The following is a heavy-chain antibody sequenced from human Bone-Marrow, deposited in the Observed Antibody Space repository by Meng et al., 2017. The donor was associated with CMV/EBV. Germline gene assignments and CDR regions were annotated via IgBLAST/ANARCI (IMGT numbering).Heavy chain of an antibody. J-gene: IGHJ6*02. CDR1: GTSISGATW. Sequence: SETLSLTCTVSGTSISGATWWSWVRQPPGKGLEWIGEIYHDGSTNYNPSLKSRVTISVDKSRNQFSLRLSSVTAADTAMYFCARVLPLYYYYGVDVWGQGNTVPVSS. V-gene: IGHV4-4*02. CDR2: IYHDGST. CDR3: ARVLPLYYYYGVDV.